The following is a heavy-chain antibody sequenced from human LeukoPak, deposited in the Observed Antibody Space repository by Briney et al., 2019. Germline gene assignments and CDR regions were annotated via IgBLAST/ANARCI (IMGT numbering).Heavy chain of an antibody. Sequence: GASVKVSCKASGGTFSSYAISWVRQAPGQGLEWMGGIIPIFGTANYAQKFQGRVTITADESTSTAYMELSSLRSEDTAVYYCARGIVGGTIYFDYWGQGTLVTVSS. V-gene: IGHV1-69*13. D-gene: IGHD1-26*01. CDR3: ARGIVGGTIYFDY. CDR2: IIPIFGTA. CDR1: GGTFSSYA. J-gene: IGHJ4*02.